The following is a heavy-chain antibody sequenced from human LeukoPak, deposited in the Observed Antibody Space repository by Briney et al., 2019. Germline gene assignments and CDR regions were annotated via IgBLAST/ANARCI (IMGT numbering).Heavy chain of an antibody. Sequence: KPGGSLRLSCAASGFAFSDYDMNWVRQAPGKGLEWVSSITTTSSYIYYADSVKGRFTISRDNAQNSLFLQMNSLRAEDTAVYYCATEEGSRIAVAGSRYWGQGTLVTVSS. CDR2: ITTTSSYI. CDR1: GFAFSDYD. V-gene: IGHV3-21*01. J-gene: IGHJ4*02. CDR3: ATEEGSRIAVAGSRY. D-gene: IGHD6-19*01.